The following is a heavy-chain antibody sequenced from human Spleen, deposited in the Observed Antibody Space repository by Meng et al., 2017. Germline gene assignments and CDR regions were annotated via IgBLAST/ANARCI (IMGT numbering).Heavy chain of an antibody. J-gene: IGHJ4*02. D-gene: IGHD4-17*01. CDR2: IYQSGRT. V-gene: IGHV4-4*02. CDR1: GGSIRKDQW. CDR3: TTLYADSIS. Sequence: QVQLQESGPGLVKPSGTLSLTCDVSGGSIRKDQWWSWVRQPPGKGLEWIGEIYQSGRTNYNPSVKSRVIMSVDKSQNQFSLKLTSVTAADTAVYYCTTLYADSISWGQGTLVTVSS.